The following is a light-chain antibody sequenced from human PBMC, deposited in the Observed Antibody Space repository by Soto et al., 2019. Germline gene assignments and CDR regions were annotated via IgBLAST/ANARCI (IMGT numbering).Light chain of an antibody. Sequence: EIVMTQFPDSLCVSPGESATLSCRASQSVGTTLAWYQQKPGQAPRLLIYGASTRASGCPPRFRGSGSGTDFTLNINYSRSEDIAVYFCQQYKEYVTFGGGTKVEV. CDR3: QQYKEYVT. CDR1: QSVGTT. V-gene: IGKV3D-15*01. CDR2: GAS. J-gene: IGKJ4*01.